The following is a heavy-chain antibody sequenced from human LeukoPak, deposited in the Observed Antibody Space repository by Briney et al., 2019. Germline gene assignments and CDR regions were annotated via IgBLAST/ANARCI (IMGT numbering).Heavy chain of an antibody. V-gene: IGHV3-30*18. CDR2: IANDGKDK. Sequence: GRSLRLSCAASGFTFNSYGMHWVRQTPGKGLEWVAVIANDGKDKQYADSVKGRFTISRDNSKNTLYLQMNSLRAEDTAVYYCAKDLKRGAADYYFASCGEGTLVTVSS. J-gene: IGHJ4*02. CDR1: GFTFNSYG. D-gene: IGHD6-13*01. CDR3: AKDLKRGAADYYFAS.